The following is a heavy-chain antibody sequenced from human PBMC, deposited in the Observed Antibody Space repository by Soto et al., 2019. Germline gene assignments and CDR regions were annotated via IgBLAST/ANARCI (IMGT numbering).Heavy chain of an antibody. Sequence: PGWSLRLSCAASVFTFISYAMSWVRQAPGKGLEWVSAISGSGGSTYYADSVKGRFTISRDNSKNTLYLQMNSLRAEDTAVYYCAKELGYCSSTSCYTEIFDYWGQGTLVTVSS. V-gene: IGHV3-23*01. D-gene: IGHD2-2*02. CDR2: ISGSGGST. CDR1: VFTFISYA. CDR3: AKELGYCSSTSCYTEIFDY. J-gene: IGHJ4*02.